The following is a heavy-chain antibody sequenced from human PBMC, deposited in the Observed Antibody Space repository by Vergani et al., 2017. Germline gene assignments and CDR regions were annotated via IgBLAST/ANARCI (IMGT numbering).Heavy chain of an antibody. J-gene: IGHJ5*02. CDR1: DSSIMTNPY. V-gene: IGHV4-38-2*01. Sequence: QVQLQESGPGLVKPSETLTLTCDVSDSSIMTNPYWGWFRQSPVKGVEWIGCFHHSGDTHYNSSLKSRVPISVDTSKNQFSLKLSSVTAADTAVYFCAGHSAVEWLVKLGWNDPWGQGILVTVSS. CDR3: AGHSAVEWLVKLGWNDP. D-gene: IGHD6-19*01. CDR2: FHHSGDT.